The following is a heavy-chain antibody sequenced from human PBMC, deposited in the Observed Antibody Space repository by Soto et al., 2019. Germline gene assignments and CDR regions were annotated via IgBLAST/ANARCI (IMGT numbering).Heavy chain of an antibody. J-gene: IGHJ4*02. CDR1: GLTFSSYA. Sequence: QVQLVESGGGVVQPGTSLRLSCAASGLTFSSYAMHWVRQAPGKGLEWVALISFDGSNQYYRDSVKGRFTISRDNSRNTLFLQMNSLRAEDTAVYYCARDRDRAMVVSRGMFDYWGQGTLVTVSS. V-gene: IGHV3-30*03. CDR2: ISFDGSNQ. D-gene: IGHD5-18*01. CDR3: ARDRDRAMVVSRGMFDY.